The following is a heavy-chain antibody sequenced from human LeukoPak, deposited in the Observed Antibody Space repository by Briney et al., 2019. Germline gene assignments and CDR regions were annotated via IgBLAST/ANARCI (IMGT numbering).Heavy chain of an antibody. V-gene: IGHV1-69*13. CDR3: ARAGYSGNFRGGQYYYMDV. Sequence: SVKVSCKASGGTFITYSISWVRQAPGQGLEWMGGIIPLFGTAEYAQMFQDRVTITADESTTTAYMELTSLRSEDTAVYYCARAGYSGNFRGGQYYYMDVWGTGTTVTVSS. CDR1: GGTFITYS. J-gene: IGHJ6*03. CDR2: IIPLFGTA. D-gene: IGHD1-26*01.